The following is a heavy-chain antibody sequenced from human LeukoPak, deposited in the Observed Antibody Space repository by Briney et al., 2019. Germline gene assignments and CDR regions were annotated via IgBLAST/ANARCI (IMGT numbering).Heavy chain of an antibody. J-gene: IGHJ6*02. CDR3: ARSIDMDV. V-gene: IGHV1-69*04. D-gene: IGHD5-24*01. CDR2: IIPILGIA. CDR1: GGTFSSFA. Sequence: SVKVSCKASGGTFSSFAINWVRQAPGQGPEWMGRIIPILGIANYAQKFQGRVTITADKSTSTAYMELSSLRSEDTAVYYCARSIDMDVWGQGTTVTVSS.